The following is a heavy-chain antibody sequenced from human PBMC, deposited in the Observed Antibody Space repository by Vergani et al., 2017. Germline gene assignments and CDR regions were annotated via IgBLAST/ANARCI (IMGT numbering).Heavy chain of an antibody. Sequence: EVQLVESGGGLVQPGGSLRLSCVASGFTFSHYSMNWVRQAPGKGLEWVGGIRSKAYGQATIYAASVKGRFTISRDDSKSIAYLQMNNLQTEDTAMYYCVRDQVTMLRGSDALDIWGQGTMVTVSS. CDR2: IRSKAYGQAT. CDR1: GFTFSHYS. J-gene: IGHJ3*02. V-gene: IGHV3-49*04. CDR3: VRDQVTMLRGSDALDI. D-gene: IGHD3-10*01.